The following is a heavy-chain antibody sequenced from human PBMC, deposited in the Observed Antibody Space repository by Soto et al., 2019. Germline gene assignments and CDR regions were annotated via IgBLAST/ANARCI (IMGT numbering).Heavy chain of an antibody. D-gene: IGHD6-13*01. CDR3: AKDPSGYSIPFDP. Sequence: QVQLVGSGGGVVQPGRSLRLSCSASGFTFSDYGMHWVRQAPGKRPEWVAVISYDGANTYYAGSVKGRFTISRDNSKNTLWLQMNSLRVEDTAVYYCAKDPSGYSIPFDPWGQGTLVTVSS. CDR2: ISYDGANT. J-gene: IGHJ5*02. CDR1: GFTFSDYG. V-gene: IGHV3-30*18.